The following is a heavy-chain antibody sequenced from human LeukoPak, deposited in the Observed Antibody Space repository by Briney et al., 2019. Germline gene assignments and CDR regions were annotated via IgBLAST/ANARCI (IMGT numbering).Heavy chain of an antibody. J-gene: IGHJ4*02. V-gene: IGHV4-34*01. Sequence: PSETLSLTCAVYGGSFSGYYWSWIRQPPGKGLEWIGEINHSGSSNYNPSLKSRVTISEDTSKRQFSLKLISVTAADTAVYYCARLGDYYDSSGYYVFDYWGQGTQVTVSS. CDR2: INHSGSS. CDR1: GGSFSGYY. D-gene: IGHD3-22*01. CDR3: ARLGDYYDSSGYYVFDY.